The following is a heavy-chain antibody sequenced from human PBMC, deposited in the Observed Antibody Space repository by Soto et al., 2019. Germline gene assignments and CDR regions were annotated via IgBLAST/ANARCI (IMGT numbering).Heavy chain of an antibody. CDR2: LYAGGAT. CDR1: GFTVSANY. V-gene: IGHV3-53*01. Sequence: EVQLVESGGGLIQPGGSLRLSCAASGFTVSANYMNWVGQAPGKGLQWVSLLYAGGATFYADSVKGRFTISRDSSKNTLYLLMDSLRAEDTVVYYRAGQRANGYGDPNDALDIWGQGTVVSVSS. CDR3: AGQRANGYGDPNDALDI. J-gene: IGHJ3*02. D-gene: IGHD4-17*01.